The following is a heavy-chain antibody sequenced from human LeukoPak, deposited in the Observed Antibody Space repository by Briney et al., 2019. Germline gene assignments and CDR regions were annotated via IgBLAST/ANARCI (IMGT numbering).Heavy chain of an antibody. D-gene: IGHD5-18*01. Sequence: SETLSLTCTVSGGSISSSSYYWGWIRQPPGWGLEWIGSIYYSGSTYYNPSLKSRVTISVDTSKNQFSLKLSSVTAADTAVYYCARHFNGYSNGPIDYWGQGTLVTVSS. V-gene: IGHV4-39*01. CDR3: ARHFNGYSNGPIDY. CDR1: GGSISSSSYY. CDR2: IYYSGST. J-gene: IGHJ4*02.